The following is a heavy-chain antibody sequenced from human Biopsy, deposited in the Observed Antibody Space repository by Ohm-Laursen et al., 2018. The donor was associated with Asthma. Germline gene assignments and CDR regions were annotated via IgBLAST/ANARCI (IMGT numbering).Heavy chain of an antibody. CDR3: ARARRYCNRDCHGWNFDL. Sequence: GTLSLTCDVYPGSFSGFYWTWIRHYPGKGLEWIGYIHYTGSTHYKSSLKSRVSVSIDTSKNQFSLNVTSVTAADTAVYFCARARRYCNRDCHGWNFDLWGQGTPVTVSS. D-gene: IGHD2/OR15-2a*01. CDR2: IHYTGST. J-gene: IGHJ4*02. CDR1: PGSFSGFY. V-gene: IGHV4-34*11.